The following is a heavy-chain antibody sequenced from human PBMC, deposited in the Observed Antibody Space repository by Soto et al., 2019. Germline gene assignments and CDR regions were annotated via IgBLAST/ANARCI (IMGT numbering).Heavy chain of an antibody. V-gene: IGHV3-21*01. CDR3: ARDRRYCSSTNCAAYYFDY. CDR2: ISSSSSNI. CDR1: GFTFNSYS. J-gene: IGHJ4*02. D-gene: IGHD2-2*01. Sequence: GGSLRLSCAASGFTFNSYSMNWVRQAPGKGLEWVSSISSSSSNIYYADSVKGRFTIPRDNAKNSLYLQMNSLRAEDTAVYYSARDRRYCSSTNCAAYYFDYWGQGTLVTVAS.